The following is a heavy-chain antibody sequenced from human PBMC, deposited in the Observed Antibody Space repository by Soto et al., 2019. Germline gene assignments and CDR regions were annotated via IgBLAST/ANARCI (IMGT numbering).Heavy chain of an antibody. V-gene: IGHV1-69*06. CDR3: ARDTTGKTYYYYYGMDV. D-gene: IGHD1-1*01. CDR1: GGTFSSYA. Sequence: ASVKVSCKASGGTFSSYAISWVRQAPGQGLEWMGGIIPIFGTANYAQKFQGRVTITADKSTSTAYMELSSLRSEDTAVYYCARDTTGKTYYYYYGMDVWGQGTTVTVSS. J-gene: IGHJ6*02. CDR2: IIPIFGTA.